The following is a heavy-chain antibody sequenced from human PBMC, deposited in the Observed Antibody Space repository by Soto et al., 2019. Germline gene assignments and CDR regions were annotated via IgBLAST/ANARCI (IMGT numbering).Heavy chain of an antibody. V-gene: IGHV3-21*01. J-gene: IGHJ6*02. CDR2: ISSSSSYI. CDR3: ASQLLVPTHYYRLDV. Sequence: GGSLRLSCAASGFTFRSYSMNWVRQAPGKGLEWVSSISSSSSYIYYADSVKGRFTISRDNAKNSLYLQMNSLRAEDTAVYYCASQLLVPTHYYRLDVWGQGTTVTVSS. D-gene: IGHD3-10*01. CDR1: GFTFRSYS.